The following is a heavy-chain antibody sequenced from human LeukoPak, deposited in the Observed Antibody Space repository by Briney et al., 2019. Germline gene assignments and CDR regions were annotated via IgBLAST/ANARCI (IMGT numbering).Heavy chain of an antibody. CDR2: INWNGGST. Sequence: PGGSLRLSCAASGFTFDDYGMSWVRQAPGKGLEWVSGINWNGGSTVYADSVKGRFTISRDKAKNSLYLHMNSLRAEDTALYYCARDMKWYSSGWYVFLDYWGQGTLVSVSS. J-gene: IGHJ4*02. V-gene: IGHV3-20*04. D-gene: IGHD6-19*01. CDR1: GFTFDDYG. CDR3: ARDMKWYSSGWYVFLDY.